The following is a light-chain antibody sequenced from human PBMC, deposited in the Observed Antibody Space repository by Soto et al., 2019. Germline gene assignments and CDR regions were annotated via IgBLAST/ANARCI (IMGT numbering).Light chain of an antibody. V-gene: IGLV2-14*01. Sequence: QSALTQPASVSGSPGQSITISCTGTSSDVGGYNYVSWYQQHPGKAPKLMIYDVSNRPSGVSNRFSGSKSGNTASLTISGLQAEDEADYYCSSYTSSRTLEVFGTGTKLTVI. CDR1: SSDVGGYNY. J-gene: IGLJ1*01. CDR2: DVS. CDR3: SSYTSSRTLEV.